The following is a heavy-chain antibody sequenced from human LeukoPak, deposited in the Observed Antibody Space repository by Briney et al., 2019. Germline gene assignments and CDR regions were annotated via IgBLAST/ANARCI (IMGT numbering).Heavy chain of an antibody. Sequence: GGSLRLSCAASGFTFSSCAMHWVRQAPGKGLEWVAVISYDGSNKYYADSVKGRFTISRDNSKNTLYLQMNSLRAEDTAVYYCARGAYYYEDWGQGTLVTVSS. D-gene: IGHD3-22*01. CDR2: ISYDGSNK. J-gene: IGHJ4*02. CDR3: ARGAYYYED. CDR1: GFTFSSCA. V-gene: IGHV3-30-3*01.